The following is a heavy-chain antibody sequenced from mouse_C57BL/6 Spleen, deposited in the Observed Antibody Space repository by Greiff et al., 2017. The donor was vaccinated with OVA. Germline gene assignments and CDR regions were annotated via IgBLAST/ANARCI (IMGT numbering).Heavy chain of an antibody. J-gene: IGHJ2*01. Sequence: EVQLQQSGPELVKPGASVKISCKASGYTFTDYYMNWVKQSHGKSLEWIGDINPNNGGTSYNQKFKGKATLTVDKSSSTAYMELRSLTSEDSAVYYCARPHSYGSSYYFDYWGQGTTLTVSS. CDR3: ARPHSYGSSYYFDY. CDR2: INPNNGGT. D-gene: IGHD1-1*01. CDR1: GYTFTDYY. V-gene: IGHV1-26*01.